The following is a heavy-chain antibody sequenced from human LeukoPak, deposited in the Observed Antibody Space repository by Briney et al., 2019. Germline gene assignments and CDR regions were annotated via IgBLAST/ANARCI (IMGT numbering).Heavy chain of an antibody. V-gene: IGHV4-34*08. CDR1: GFTFGDYA. CDR3: AGRPIKIFGVVIRSRRHWFDP. D-gene: IGHD3-3*01. J-gene: IGHJ5*02. Sequence: GSLRLSCTASGFTFGDYAMSWIRQPPGKGLEWIGEINHSGSTNYNPSLKSRVTISADTSKNQFSLKLNSVTAADTAVYYCAGRPIKIFGVVIRSRRHWFDPWGQGTLVTVSS. CDR2: INHSGST.